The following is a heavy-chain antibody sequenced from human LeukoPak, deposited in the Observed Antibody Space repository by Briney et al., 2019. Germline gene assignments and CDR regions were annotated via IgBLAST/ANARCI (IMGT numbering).Heavy chain of an antibody. CDR1: GYTFTSYA. V-gene: IGHV1-2*02. J-gene: IGHJ4*02. CDR2: ITPSGGT. D-gene: IGHD5-24*01. CDR3: ARDRYGDGFAHLDY. Sequence: ASVKVSCKASGYTFTSYAIHWVRQAPGQGLEWMGWITPSGGTNYPQKFQGRVAINWDTSITTAYMDLSRLTSDDTAVYYCARDRYGDGFAHLDYWGQGALVTVSS.